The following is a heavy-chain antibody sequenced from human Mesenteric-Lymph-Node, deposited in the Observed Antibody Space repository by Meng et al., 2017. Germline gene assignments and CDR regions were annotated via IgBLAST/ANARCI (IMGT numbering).Heavy chain of an antibody. D-gene: IGHD3-22*01. J-gene: IGHJ6*02. CDR3: ARVQGNYDGSGYSILMDV. V-gene: IGHV4-59*01. CDR2: INYSGST. CDR1: GGSISTYY. Sequence: SETLSLTCTVSGGSISTYYWTWIRQPPGKGLEWIGYINYSGSTNSNPSLKSRVTISVDTSKNQFSLKLSSVTAADTALYYCARVQGNYDGSGYSILMDVWGQGTTGTV.